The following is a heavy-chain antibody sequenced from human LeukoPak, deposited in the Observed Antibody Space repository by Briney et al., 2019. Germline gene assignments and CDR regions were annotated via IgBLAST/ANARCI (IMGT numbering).Heavy chain of an antibody. J-gene: IGHJ6*02. Sequence: ASVKVSCKASGYTFTGYYMHWVRQAPGQGLEWMGWINPNSGGTNYAQKFQGRVTMTRDTSISTAYMELSRLRSDDTAVYYCARAGMGYLLGINYYYYGMDVWGQGTTVTVSS. CDR3: ARAGMGYLLGINYYYYGMDV. D-gene: IGHD7-27*01. CDR1: GYTFTGYY. V-gene: IGHV1-2*02. CDR2: INPNSGGT.